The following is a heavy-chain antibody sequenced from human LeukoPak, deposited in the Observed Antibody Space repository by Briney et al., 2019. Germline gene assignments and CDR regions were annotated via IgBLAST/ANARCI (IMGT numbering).Heavy chain of an antibody. J-gene: IGHJ4*02. CDR1: GGSISSSSYY. CDR3: ARGPPPDLDY. CDR2: IYYTGST. Sequence: SETLSLTCTVSGGSISSSSYYWGWIRQPPGKGLEWIGSIYYTGSTYYNPSLKSRVTISVDTSKIQFSLKLSSVTAADTAVYYCARGPPPDLDYWGRGTLVTVSS. V-gene: IGHV4-39*07.